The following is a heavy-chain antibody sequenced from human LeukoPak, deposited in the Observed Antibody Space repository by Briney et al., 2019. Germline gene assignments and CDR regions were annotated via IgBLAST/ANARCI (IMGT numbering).Heavy chain of an antibody. CDR1: GYTLTGYY. CDR2: INPNSGGT. Sequence: ASVKVSCKASGYTLTGYYMHWVRQAPGQGLEWMGWINPNSGGTNYAQKFQGRVTMTRDTSISTAYMELSRLRSDDTAVYYCARGINPLGGPRDAFDIWGQGTMVTVSS. D-gene: IGHD3-16*01. V-gene: IGHV1-2*02. CDR3: ARGINPLGGPRDAFDI. J-gene: IGHJ3*02.